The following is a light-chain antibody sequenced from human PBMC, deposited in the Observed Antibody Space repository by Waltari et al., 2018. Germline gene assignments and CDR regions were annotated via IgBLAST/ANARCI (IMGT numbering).Light chain of an antibody. CDR1: QGISSW. Sequence: DIQMTQSPSSVSASVGDRVTITCRASQGISSWLAWYQQKPGNDPKLLIYAASSLQSGVPLRLSCSGYGTDFTLPLSSLHSEDFATYYCRQGNSFPYTFGHGSKLEIK. CDR3: RQGNSFPYT. J-gene: IGKJ2*01. CDR2: AAS. V-gene: IGKV1-12*01.